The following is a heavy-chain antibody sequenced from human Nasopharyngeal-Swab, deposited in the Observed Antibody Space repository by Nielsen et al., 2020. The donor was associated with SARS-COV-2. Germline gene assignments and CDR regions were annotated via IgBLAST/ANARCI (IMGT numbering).Heavy chain of an antibody. D-gene: IGHD5-18*01. V-gene: IGHV3-64*01. CDR2: ISYDGRNT. J-gene: IGHJ6*02. CDR1: GFTFSRYA. Sequence: GESLKISCAASGFTFSRYAMHWVRQAPGKGLEYVSAISYDGRNTYYANSVKGRFTISRDNSKNTLYLQMGSLRAEDMAVYYCARWGQLHSWIQLWSPGDGMDVWGQGTTVTVSS. CDR3: ARWGQLHSWIQLWSPGDGMDV.